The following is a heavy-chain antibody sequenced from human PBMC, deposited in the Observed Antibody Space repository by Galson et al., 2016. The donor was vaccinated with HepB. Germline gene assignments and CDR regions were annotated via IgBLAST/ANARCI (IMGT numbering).Heavy chain of an antibody. CDR3: ARPQWNIVVSGGMDV. Sequence: SLRLSCAASGFSSRTFALNWFRQAPGKGLAWVAVIWEYGSQKYVAESLRGRFSISRDNSKNTLYLHMNNLRADDTAVYYCARPQWNIVVSGGMDVWGQGTTVAVSS. D-gene: IGHD2-21*01. CDR1: GFSSRTFA. CDR2: IWEYGSQK. V-gene: IGHV3-33*01. J-gene: IGHJ6*02.